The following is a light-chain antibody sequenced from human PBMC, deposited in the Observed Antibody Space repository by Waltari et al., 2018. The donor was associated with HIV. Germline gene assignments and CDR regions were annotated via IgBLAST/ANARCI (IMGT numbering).Light chain of an antibody. Sequence: EIVLTQSPGTLSLSPGDRASLSCRASQSVSNNQLAWYQQKPGQAPRLLIYGASSRATGIPDRFSGSGSGTDFTLAISRLEPEDFAVFYCQQFGNSLITFGQGTRLEIK. V-gene: IGKV3-20*01. CDR2: GAS. J-gene: IGKJ5*01. CDR3: QQFGNSLIT. CDR1: QSVSNNQ.